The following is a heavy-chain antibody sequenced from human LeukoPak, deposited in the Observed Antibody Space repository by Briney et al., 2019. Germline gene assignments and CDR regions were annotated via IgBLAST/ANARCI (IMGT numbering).Heavy chain of an antibody. Sequence: GGSLRLSCAASGFTFSSYSMNWVRQAPGKGLEWVSSISSSSSYIYYADSVKGRFTISRDNAKNSLYLQMNSLRAEDTAVYYCAREGIIVVVDIWGQGTMVTVSS. CDR2: ISSSSSYI. D-gene: IGHD2-2*01. CDR1: GFTFSSYS. J-gene: IGHJ3*02. CDR3: AREGIIVVVDI. V-gene: IGHV3-21*01.